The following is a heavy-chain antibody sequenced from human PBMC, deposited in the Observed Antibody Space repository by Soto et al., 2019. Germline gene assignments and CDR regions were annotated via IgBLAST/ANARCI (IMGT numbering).Heavy chain of an antibody. D-gene: IGHD2-15*01. CDR1: GYTFTSYG. V-gene: IGHV1-18*04. J-gene: IGHJ6*02. CDR2: ISAYNGNT. CDR3: ARDSGGNSGGYYYGMDV. Sequence: ASVKVFCKASGYTFTSYGISWVRQAPGQGLEWMGWISAYNGNTNYAQKLQGRVTMTTGTSTSTAYMELRSLRSDDTAVYYCARDSGGNSGGYYYGMDVWGQGTTVTVSS.